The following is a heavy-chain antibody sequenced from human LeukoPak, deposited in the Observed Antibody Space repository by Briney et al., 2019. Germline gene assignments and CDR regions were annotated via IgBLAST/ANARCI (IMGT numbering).Heavy chain of an antibody. V-gene: IGHV4-59*08. J-gene: IGHJ4*02. Sequence: PSETLSLTCTASGGSISSYSLSWIRQPPGKRLEWIGYLSYSGSTYYDPSLKSRVTISVDTSKNQMSLKLTSVTAADTAVYYCARHMRGDYFDYWGQGTLVTVSS. CDR2: LSYSGST. D-gene: IGHD3-10*01. CDR1: GGSISSYS. CDR3: ARHMRGDYFDY.